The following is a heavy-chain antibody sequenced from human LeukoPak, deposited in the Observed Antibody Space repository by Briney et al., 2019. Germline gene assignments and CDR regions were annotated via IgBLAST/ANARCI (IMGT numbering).Heavy chain of an antibody. J-gene: IGHJ6*03. CDR1: GASISSGLYY. CDR3: ARDRRPSRRDFWSGYYYYYMDV. D-gene: IGHD3-3*01. Sequence: SETLSLTCSVSGASISSGLYYWNWIRQPAGKGLEWIGRIFESGKTNYNPSLKSRPTISVDTSKNQFSLKLSSVTAADTAVYYCARDRRPSRRDFWSGYYYYYMDVWGKGTTVTVSS. V-gene: IGHV4-61*10. CDR2: IFESGKT.